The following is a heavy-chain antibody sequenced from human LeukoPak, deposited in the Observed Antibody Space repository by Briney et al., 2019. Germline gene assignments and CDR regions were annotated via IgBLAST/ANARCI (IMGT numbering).Heavy chain of an antibody. V-gene: IGHV3-23*01. Sequence: LSGGSLRLSCAASGFTFSSYAMSWVRQAPGKGLEWVSAISGSGGSTYYADSVKGRFTISRDNSKNTLYLQMNSLRAEDTAVYYCARGVEPLAANTLAYCGQGTLVTVSS. CDR3: ARGVEPLAANTLAY. CDR1: GFTFSSYA. CDR2: ISGSGGST. D-gene: IGHD1-14*01. J-gene: IGHJ4*02.